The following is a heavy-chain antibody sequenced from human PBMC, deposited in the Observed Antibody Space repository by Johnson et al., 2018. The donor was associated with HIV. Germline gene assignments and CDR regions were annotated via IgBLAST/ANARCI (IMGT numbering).Heavy chain of an antibody. CDR2: ISWNSGSI. V-gene: IGHV3-9*01. CDR1: GFTFDDYA. CDR3: AKDKGYSSSWYGDAFDI. D-gene: IGHD6-13*01. Sequence: LVESGGGLVQPGRSLRLSCAASGFTFDDYAMHWVRQAPGKGLEWVSGISWNSGSIGYADSVKGRFTISRDNAKNSLYPQMNSLRAEDTALYYCAKDKGYSSSWYGDAFDIWGQGTMVTVSS. J-gene: IGHJ3*02.